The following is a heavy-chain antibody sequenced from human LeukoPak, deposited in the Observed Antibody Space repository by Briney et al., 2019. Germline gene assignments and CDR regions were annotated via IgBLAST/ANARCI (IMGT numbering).Heavy chain of an antibody. Sequence: GRSLRLSCAASGFTFSSYGMHWVRQTPGKGLVWVSRVNSGGSGTSYADSVEGRFTISRDNAKNTLHLQMNSLRAEDTAVYYCAASLGPLTEYWGQGTLVTVSS. CDR1: GFTFSSYG. CDR3: AASLGPLTEY. D-gene: IGHD7-27*01. J-gene: IGHJ4*02. V-gene: IGHV3-74*01. CDR2: VNSGGSGT.